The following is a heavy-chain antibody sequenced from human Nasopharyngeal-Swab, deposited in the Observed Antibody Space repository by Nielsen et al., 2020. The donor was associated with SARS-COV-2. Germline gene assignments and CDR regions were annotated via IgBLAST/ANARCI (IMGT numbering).Heavy chain of an antibody. CDR1: GYTFTSYD. CDR3: ARGFIVATIFHYYYYMDV. D-gene: IGHD5-12*01. Sequence: ASGKVSCGASGYTFTSYDINWVRQATGQGLEWMGWMNPNSGNTGYAQKFQGRVTMTRNTSISTAYMELSSLRSEDTAVYYCARGFIVATIFHYYYYMDVWGKGTTVTVSS. V-gene: IGHV1-8*01. J-gene: IGHJ6*03. CDR2: MNPNSGNT.